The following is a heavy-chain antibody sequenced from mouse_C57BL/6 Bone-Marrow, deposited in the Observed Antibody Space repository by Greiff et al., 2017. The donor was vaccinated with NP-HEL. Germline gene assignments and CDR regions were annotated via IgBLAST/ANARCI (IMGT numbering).Heavy chain of an antibody. Sequence: EVQRVESGGDLVKPGGSLKLSCAASGFTFSSYGMPWVRQTPDKGLEWFAPFGGGGGSPYYPESVKGRSTISRDNAKNTLYLQMSSLKSEDTAMYYCARLRNYAMDYWGQGTSVTVSS. CDR2: FGGGGGSP. CDR1: GFTFSSYG. J-gene: IGHJ4*01. CDR3: ARLRNYAMDY. V-gene: IGHV5-6*01.